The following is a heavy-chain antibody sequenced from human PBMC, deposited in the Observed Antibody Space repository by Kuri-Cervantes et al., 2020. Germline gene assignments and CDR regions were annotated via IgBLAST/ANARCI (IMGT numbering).Heavy chain of an antibody. CDR3: ARPDILVVPAAIPYYYYGIDV. J-gene: IGHJ6*02. CDR1: GYTFTSYD. V-gene: IGHV1-8*01. D-gene: IGHD2-2*02. Sequence: ASVKVSCKASGYTFTSYDINWVRQATGQGLEWMGWMNPNSGNTGYAQKFQGRVTMTRNTSISTAYMELSSLRSEDTAVYYCARPDILVVPAAIPYYYYGIDVWGQGTTVTVSS. CDR2: MNPNSGNT.